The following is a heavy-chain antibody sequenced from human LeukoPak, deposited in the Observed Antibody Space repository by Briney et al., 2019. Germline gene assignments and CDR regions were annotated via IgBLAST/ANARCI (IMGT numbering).Heavy chain of an antibody. CDR1: GFTFRSHW. V-gene: IGHV3-74*01. CDR2: ISSDGSST. D-gene: IGHD2-21*02. CDR3: ARDLGGVTDY. J-gene: IGHJ4*02. Sequence: PGGSLRLSCGAFGFTFRSHWMHWVRQPPGKGLVWVSRISSDGSSTSYADSVKGRFTISRDNAKNTLYLQMNSPRAEDTAVYYCARDLGGVTDYWGQGTLSPSPQ.